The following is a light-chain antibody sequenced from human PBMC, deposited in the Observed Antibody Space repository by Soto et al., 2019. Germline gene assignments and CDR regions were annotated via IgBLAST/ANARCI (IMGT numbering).Light chain of an antibody. V-gene: IGKV3-15*01. CDR2: GAS. Sequence: EIVMTQSPATLSVSPGERATLSCRASQSVSSNLAWYQQKPGQAPRLLIYGASTRATGIPARFSGSGSGTEFTLTINSLEPEDFAVYHCQQRSIWPLTFGGGTRVE. CDR3: QQRSIWPLT. CDR1: QSVSSN. J-gene: IGKJ4*01.